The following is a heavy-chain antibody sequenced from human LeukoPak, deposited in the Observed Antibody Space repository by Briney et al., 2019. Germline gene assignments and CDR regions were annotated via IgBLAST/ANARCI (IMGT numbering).Heavy chain of an antibody. CDR1: GFTFSSYA. CDR3: ARGSRAIVSTKFARGRYMDV. J-gene: IGHJ6*03. CDR2: ISGSDGYT. V-gene: IGHV3-23*01. Sequence: GGSLRLSCGASGFTFSSYAMSWVRQAPGKGLEWVSGISGSDGYTYYADSVKGRFTISRDNSKNTLYLQMNSLRAEDTALYYCARGSRAIVSTKFARGRYMDVWGKGSTVTVSS. D-gene: IGHD5/OR15-5a*01.